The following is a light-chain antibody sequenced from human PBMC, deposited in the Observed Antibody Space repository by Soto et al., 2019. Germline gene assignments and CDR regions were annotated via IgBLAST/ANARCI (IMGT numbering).Light chain of an antibody. CDR1: SSDVGGYNY. Sequence: QSALTQPPSASGSPGQSVTISCIGTSSDVGGYNYVSWYQQHPGKAPKLMIYEVTKRPSGVPDRFSGSKSGNTASLTVSGLQAEDKADYYCSSFAGSNNLEVFGGGTKLTVL. J-gene: IGLJ2*01. V-gene: IGLV2-8*01. CDR3: SSFAGSNNLEV. CDR2: EVT.